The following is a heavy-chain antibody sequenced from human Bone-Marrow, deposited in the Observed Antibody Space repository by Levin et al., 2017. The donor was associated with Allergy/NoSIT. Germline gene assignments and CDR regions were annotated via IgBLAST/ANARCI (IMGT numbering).Heavy chain of an antibody. V-gene: IGHV1-69*13. J-gene: IGHJ6*02. CDR1: GGTFSSYA. CDR2: IIPIFGTA. D-gene: IGHD6-13*01. Sequence: SVKVSCKASGGTFSSYAISWVRQAPGQGLEWMGGIIPIFGTANYAQKFQGRVTITADESTSTAYMELSSLRSEDTAVYYCARGFRERDYSSSWYLVPPVYYYYGMDVWGQGTTVTVSS. CDR3: ARGFRERDYSSSWYLVPPVYYYYGMDV.